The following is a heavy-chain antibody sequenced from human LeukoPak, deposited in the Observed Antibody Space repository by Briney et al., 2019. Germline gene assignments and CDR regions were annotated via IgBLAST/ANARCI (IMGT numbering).Heavy chain of an antibody. V-gene: IGHV3-43*01. D-gene: IGHD3-16*02. CDR3: ASEGRYKGPFDY. CDR2: IYWDGSGT. CDR1: GFVFDDYS. J-gene: IGHJ4*02. Sequence: GGSLRLSCAASGFVFDDYSMHWVRATPGKGLEWISAIYWDGSGTYYEESLKSRFTISRDNGDSTLYLQMNNLRTDDTALYYCASEGRYKGPFDYWGRGTLVTVSS.